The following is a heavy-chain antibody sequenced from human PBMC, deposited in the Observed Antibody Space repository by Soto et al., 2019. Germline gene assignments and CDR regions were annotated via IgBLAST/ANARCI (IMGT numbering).Heavy chain of an antibody. J-gene: IGHJ4*02. CDR3: ATLRGYSGYADY. D-gene: IGHD5-12*01. CDR2: IYYSGST. Sequence: SETLSLTCTVSGGSISSSSYYWGWVRQPPGKGLEWIGSIYYSGSTYYNPSLKSRVTISVDTSKNQFSLKLSSVTAADTAVYYCATLRGYSGYADYWGQGTPVTVSS. V-gene: IGHV4-39*01. CDR1: GGSISSSSYY.